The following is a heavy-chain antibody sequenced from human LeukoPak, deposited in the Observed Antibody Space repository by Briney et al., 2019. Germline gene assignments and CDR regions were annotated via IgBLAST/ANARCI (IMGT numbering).Heavy chain of an antibody. D-gene: IGHD1-26*01. V-gene: IGHV1-8*01. CDR2: MNPNSGNT. Sequence: ASVTVSCKASGYTFTTYDINWVRQAPGQGLERMGWMNPNSGNTGYAQMFQGRVTMTRNTSISTDYMELSSLRSEDTAVYYCARGLGGSYTYYFDYWGQGTLVTVSS. J-gene: IGHJ4*02. CDR3: ARGLGGSYTYYFDY. CDR1: GYTFTTYD.